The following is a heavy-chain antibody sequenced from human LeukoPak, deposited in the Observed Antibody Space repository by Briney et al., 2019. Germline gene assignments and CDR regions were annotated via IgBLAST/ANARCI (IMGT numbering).Heavy chain of an antibody. J-gene: IGHJ6*03. Sequence: GGSLRLSRAASEFTFSNYWMSWVRLAPGKGMEWVAYIKQDGSGTYYVDSVKGRFTISRDNAKNSLYLQMNSLRAEDTAVYYCAGCSTVTTYYYSYYMDIWGKGTTVTVSS. D-gene: IGHD4-17*01. V-gene: IGHV3-7*01. CDR1: EFTFSNYW. CDR3: AGCSTVTTYYYSYYMDI. CDR2: IKQDGSGT.